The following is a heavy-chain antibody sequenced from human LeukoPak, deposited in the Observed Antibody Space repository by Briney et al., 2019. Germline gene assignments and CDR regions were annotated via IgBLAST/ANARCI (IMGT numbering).Heavy chain of an antibody. CDR2: IYSDGST. Sequence: GGSLRLSCAASGFTFSSYAMHWVRQAPGKGLEWVSIIYSDGSTYYADSVKGRFTISRGNSENILYLQMNNLRAEDTAVYYCARDLGYCSGGTCYVGYCDYWGQGTLVTVSS. D-gene: IGHD2-15*01. V-gene: IGHV3-66*01. CDR3: ARDLGYCSGGTCYVGYCDY. CDR1: GFTFSSYA. J-gene: IGHJ4*02.